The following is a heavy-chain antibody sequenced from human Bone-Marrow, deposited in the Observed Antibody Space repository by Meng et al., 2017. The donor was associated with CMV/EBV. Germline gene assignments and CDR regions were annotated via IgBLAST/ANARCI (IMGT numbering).Heavy chain of an antibody. CDR2: ISSSGSTI. V-gene: IGHV3-48*04. CDR3: ARDGFSPVWSGFYYYYGIDV. Sequence: GESLKISCAASGFTFSSYSMNWVRQAPGKGLEWVSYISSSGSTIYYADSVKGRFTISRDNAKNSLYLQMNSLRAEDTAVYYGARDGFSPVWSGFYYYYGIDVWGQGTTVTVSS. J-gene: IGHJ6*02. CDR1: GFTFSSYS. D-gene: IGHD3-3*01.